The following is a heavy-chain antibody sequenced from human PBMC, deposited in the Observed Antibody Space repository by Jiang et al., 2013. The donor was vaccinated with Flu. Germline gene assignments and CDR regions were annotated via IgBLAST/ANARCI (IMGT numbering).Heavy chain of an antibody. CDR1: GGTFNSQT. V-gene: IGHV1-69*18. CDR3: AREGLRNFYDTTGTLDS. J-gene: IGHJ4*02. CDR2: IMPIFGTA. Sequence: VQLVESGAEVKKAGSSVKVSCKSSGGTFNSQTITWVRQAPGQGLEWMGSIMPIFGTANYAQKFQGRVTFTADASTSTAYMELSSLRSEDTAVYYCAREGLRNFYDTTGTLDSWGQGTLVHRLL. D-gene: IGHD3-22*01.